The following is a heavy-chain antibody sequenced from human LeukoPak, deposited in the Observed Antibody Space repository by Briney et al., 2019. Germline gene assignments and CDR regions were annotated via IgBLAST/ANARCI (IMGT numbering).Heavy chain of an antibody. V-gene: IGHV3-30*18. Sequence: GGSLRLSCAASGFTFSSYGMRWVRQAPGKGLEWVAVISYDGSNKYYADSVKGRFTISRDNSKNTLYLQMNSLRAEHTAVYYCAKDRPYYDFWSGYYGPGYYYYGMDVWGQGTTVTVSS. CDR2: ISYDGSNK. J-gene: IGHJ6*02. CDR3: AKDRPYYDFWSGYYGPGYYYYGMDV. D-gene: IGHD3-3*01. CDR1: GFTFSSYG.